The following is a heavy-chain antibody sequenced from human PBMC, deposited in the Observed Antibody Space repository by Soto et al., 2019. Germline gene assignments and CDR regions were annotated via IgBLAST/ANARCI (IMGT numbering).Heavy chain of an antibody. V-gene: IGHV4-31*03. CDR3: ARGDGRGSSSYYGMDV. D-gene: IGHD6-6*01. CDR1: GGSISSGGYY. Sequence: SETLSLTCTVSGGSISSGGYYWSWIRQHPGKGLEWIGYIYDSGSSYYNPSLKSRVSIPVDTPKNQFSLKLSSVTAADTAIYYCARGDGRGSSSYYGMDVWGQGXTVTVSS. CDR2: IYDSGSS. J-gene: IGHJ6*02.